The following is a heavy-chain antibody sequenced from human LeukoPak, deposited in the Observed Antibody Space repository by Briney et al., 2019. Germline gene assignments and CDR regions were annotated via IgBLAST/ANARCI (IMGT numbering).Heavy chain of an antibody. CDR3: AKDTDVWFGEWGSPFDY. J-gene: IGHJ4*02. V-gene: IGHV3-23*01. D-gene: IGHD3-10*01. CDR2: ISGSGGST. Sequence: GGSLRLSCAASGFTFSSYEMNWVRQAPGKGLEWVSAISGSGGSTYYADSVKGRFTISRDNSKNTLYLQMNSLRAEDTAVYYCAKDTDVWFGEWGSPFDYWGQGTLVTVSS. CDR1: GFTFSSYE.